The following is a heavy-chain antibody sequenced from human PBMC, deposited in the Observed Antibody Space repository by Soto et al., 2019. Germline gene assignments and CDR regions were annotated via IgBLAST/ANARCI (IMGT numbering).Heavy chain of an antibody. CDR3: ARGGRAVADTYYYYYMDV. CDR1: GDSVSSNSAA. D-gene: IGHD6-19*01. J-gene: IGHJ6*03. V-gene: IGHV6-1*01. CDR2: TYYRSKWYN. Sequence: SQTLSLTCAISGDSVSSNSAAWNWIRQSPSRGLEWLGRTYYRSKWYNDYAVSVKSRITINPDTSKNQFSLQLNSVTPEDTAVYYCARGGRAVADTYYYYYMDVWGKGTTVTVS.